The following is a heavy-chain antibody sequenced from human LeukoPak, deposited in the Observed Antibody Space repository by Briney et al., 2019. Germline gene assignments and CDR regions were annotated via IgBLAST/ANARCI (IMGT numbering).Heavy chain of an antibody. J-gene: IGHJ3*02. CDR3: AKDIATVTTHAFDI. Sequence: HPGGSLRLSCAASGFTFDDYAMHWVRQAPGKGLEWVSGISWNSGSIGYADSVKGRFTISRDNAKNSLYLQMNSLGAEDTALYYCAKDIATVTTHAFDIWGQGTMVTVSS. V-gene: IGHV3-9*01. D-gene: IGHD4-17*01. CDR1: GFTFDDYA. CDR2: ISWNSGSI.